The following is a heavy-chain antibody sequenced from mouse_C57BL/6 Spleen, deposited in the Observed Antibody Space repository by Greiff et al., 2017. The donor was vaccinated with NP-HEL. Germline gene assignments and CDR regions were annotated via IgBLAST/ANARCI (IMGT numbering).Heavy chain of an antibody. CDR2: IYPGSGST. CDR1: GYTFTSYW. V-gene: IGHV1-55*01. Sequence: VQLQQSGAELVKPGASVKMSCKASGYTFTSYWITWVKQRPGQGLEWIGDIYPGSGSTNYNEKFKSKATLTVDTSSSTAYMQLSSLTSEDSAVYYCARPVNWYFDVWGTGTTVTVSS. CDR3: ARPVNWYFDV. J-gene: IGHJ1*03.